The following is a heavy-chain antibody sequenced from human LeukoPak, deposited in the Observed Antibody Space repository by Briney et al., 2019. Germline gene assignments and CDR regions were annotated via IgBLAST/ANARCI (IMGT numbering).Heavy chain of an antibody. D-gene: IGHD2-15*01. CDR2: ISAYNGNT. CDR1: GYTFTSYG. V-gene: IGHV1-18*01. CDR3: ASESSGGSYDEYFQH. J-gene: IGHJ1*01. Sequence: ASVKFSCKASGYTFTSYGISWVRQAPGQGLEWMGWISAYNGNTNYAQKLQGRVTMTTDTSTSTAYMELRSLRSDDTAVYYCASESSGGSYDEYFQHWGQGTLVTVSS.